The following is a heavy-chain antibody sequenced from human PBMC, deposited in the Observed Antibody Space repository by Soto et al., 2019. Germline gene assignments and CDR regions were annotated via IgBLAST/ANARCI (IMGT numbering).Heavy chain of an antibody. V-gene: IGHV1-69*13. CDR3: ARGDCTNGVCFLSAGWFDP. D-gene: IGHD2-8*01. Sequence: ASVKVSCKASGGTFSSYAISWVRQAPGQGLEWMGGIIPIFGTANYAQKFQGRVTITADESTSTAYMELSSLRSEDTAVYYGARGDCTNGVCFLSAGWFDPWGQGTLVTVSS. J-gene: IGHJ5*02. CDR2: IIPIFGTA. CDR1: GGTFSSYA.